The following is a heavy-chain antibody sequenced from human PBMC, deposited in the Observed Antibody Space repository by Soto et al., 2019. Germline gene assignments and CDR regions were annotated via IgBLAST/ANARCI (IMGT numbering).Heavy chain of an antibody. CDR2: IYHSGST. D-gene: IGHD2-2*01. V-gene: IGHV4-30-2*01. Sequence: QLQLQESGSGLVKPSQTLSLTCAVSGGSISSGGYSWSWIRQPPGKGLEWIGYIYHSGSTYYNPSPRTRATRSVDRSKTPSSLKLSSVTAADTAVYYCPRVPDRWAQGTLVTVSS. J-gene: IGHJ5*02. CDR3: PRVPDR. CDR1: GGSISSGGYS.